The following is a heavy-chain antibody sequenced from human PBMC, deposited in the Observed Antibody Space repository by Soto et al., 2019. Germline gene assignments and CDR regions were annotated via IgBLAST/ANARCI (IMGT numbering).Heavy chain of an antibody. J-gene: IGHJ6*02. V-gene: IGHV4-39*01. D-gene: IGHD3-22*01. CDR3: ASQYYYDSSGYYAKYYYYGMDV. CDR1: GGSISSSSYY. Sequence: QLQLQESGPGLVKPSETLSLTCTVSGGSISSSSYYWGWIRQPPGKGLEWIGSIYDSGSTYYNPSLKRRVTISVEPSKNQFSLKLSSVTAADTAVYYCASQYYYDSSGYYAKYYYYGMDVWGQGTTVTVSS. CDR2: IYDSGST.